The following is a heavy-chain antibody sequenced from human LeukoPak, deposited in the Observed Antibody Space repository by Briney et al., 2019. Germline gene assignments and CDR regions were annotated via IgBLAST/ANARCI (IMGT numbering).Heavy chain of an antibody. CDR3: ARDWNEYNTYYGMDV. J-gene: IGHJ6*02. CDR1: GSNFTSHY. V-gene: IGHV1-2*02. Sequence: ASVKVSCTATGSNFTSHYMHWWRQAPGQGLEWMGWINPNSGGTNYAQKFQGRVTMTRDTSISTAYMELSRLRSDDTAVYYCARDWNEYNTYYGMDVWGQGTTVTVSS. D-gene: IGHD1-1*01. CDR2: INPNSGGT.